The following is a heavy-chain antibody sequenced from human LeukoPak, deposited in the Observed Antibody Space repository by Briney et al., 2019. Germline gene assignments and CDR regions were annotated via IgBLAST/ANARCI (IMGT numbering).Heavy chain of an antibody. D-gene: IGHD6-6*01. CDR1: GGSISSSSYY. CDR2: IYYSGST. CDR3: AGSSSYYYYYYMDV. J-gene: IGHJ6*03. V-gene: IGHV4-39*01. Sequence: SETLSLTCTVSGGSISSSSYYWGWIRQPPGKGLEWIGSIYYSGSTYYNPSLKSRVTISVDTSKNQFSLKLSSVTAADAAVYYCAGSSSYYYYYYMDVWGKGTTVTVSS.